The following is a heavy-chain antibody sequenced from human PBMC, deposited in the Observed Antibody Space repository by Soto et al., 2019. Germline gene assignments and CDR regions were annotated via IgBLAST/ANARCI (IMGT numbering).Heavy chain of an antibody. Sequence: SETLALGCAVCGGCVSGYEGSGIRQPPGKGLEWIGEINHSGSTNYNPSLKSRVTISVDTSQNQFSLKLSSVTAADTAVYYCARGRGYCSGGRCGDSSTAVRGNGTPVTVSS. D-gene: IGHD2-15*01. V-gene: IGHV4-34*01. CDR1: GGCVSGYE. CDR3: ARGRGYCSGGRCGDSSTAV. J-gene: IGHJ6*03. CDR2: INHSGST.